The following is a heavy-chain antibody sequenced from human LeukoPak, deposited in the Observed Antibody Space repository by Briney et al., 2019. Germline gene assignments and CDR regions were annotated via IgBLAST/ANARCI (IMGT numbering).Heavy chain of an antibody. V-gene: IGHV1-2*06. CDR2: INPNSGGT. CDR1: GYTFTGYY. D-gene: IGHD3-10*01. J-gene: IGHJ5*02. Sequence: ASVKDSCKASGYTFTGYYMHWVRQAPGQGLEWMGRINPNSGGTNYAQKFQGRVTMTRDTSISTAYMELSRLRSDDTAVYYCARDAIYGPGSYSPRPSKFDPWGQGTLVTVSS. CDR3: ARDAIYGPGSYSPRPSKFDP.